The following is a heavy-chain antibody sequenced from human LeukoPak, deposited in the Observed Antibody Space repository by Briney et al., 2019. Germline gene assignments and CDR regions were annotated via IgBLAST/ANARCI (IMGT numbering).Heavy chain of an antibody. CDR2: ISSSSSYI. CDR1: GFTFSSYS. D-gene: IGHD6-6*01. CDR3: ARDRGGIAARPYYFDY. J-gene: IGHJ4*02. Sequence: RSGGSLRLSCAASGFTFSSYSMNWVRQAPGKGLEWVSSISSSSSYIYYADSVKGRFTISRDNAKNSLYLQMNSLRAEDTAVYYCARDRGGIAARPYYFDYWGQGTLVTVSS. V-gene: IGHV3-21*01.